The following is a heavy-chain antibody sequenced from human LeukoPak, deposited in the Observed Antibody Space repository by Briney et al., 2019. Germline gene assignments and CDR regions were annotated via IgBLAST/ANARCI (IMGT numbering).Heavy chain of an antibody. V-gene: IGHV4-39*01. CDR3: ARREDYDPSHAFDI. D-gene: IGHD3-16*01. J-gene: IGHJ3*02. CDR1: GGSISSSSYY. Sequence: PSETLSLTCTVSGGSISSSSYYWGWIRQPPGKGLEWIGSIYYSGSTYYNPSLKSRVTISVDTSKNQFSLKLSPVTAADTAVYYCARREDYDPSHAFDIWGQGTMVTVSS. CDR2: IYYSGST.